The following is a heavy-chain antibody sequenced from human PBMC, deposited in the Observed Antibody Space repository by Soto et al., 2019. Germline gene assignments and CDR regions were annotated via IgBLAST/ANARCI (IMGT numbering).Heavy chain of an antibody. CDR1: GGSISSYY. CDR3: ARDCSSTSCSNGYYYYYGMDV. V-gene: IGHV4-59*01. CDR2: IYYSGST. Sequence: SETLSLTCTVSGGSISSYYWSWIRQPPGKGLEWIGYIYYSGSTNYNPSLKSRVTISVDTSKNQFSLKLSSVTAADTAVYYCARDCSSTSCSNGYYYYYGMDVWGQGTTVTVFS. J-gene: IGHJ6*02. D-gene: IGHD2-2*01.